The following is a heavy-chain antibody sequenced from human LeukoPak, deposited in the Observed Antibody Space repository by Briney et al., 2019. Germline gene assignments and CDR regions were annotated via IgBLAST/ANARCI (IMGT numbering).Heavy chain of an antibody. Sequence: SVKVSCKASGGTFSSYAISWVRQAPGQGLEWMGRIIPILGIANYAQKFQGRVTITADKSTSTAYMELSSLRSEDTAVYYCARGPSGSYFGYFDYWGQGTLVTVSS. CDR3: ARGPSGSYFGYFDY. CDR1: GGTFSSYA. J-gene: IGHJ4*02. D-gene: IGHD1-26*01. CDR2: IIPILGIA. V-gene: IGHV1-69*04.